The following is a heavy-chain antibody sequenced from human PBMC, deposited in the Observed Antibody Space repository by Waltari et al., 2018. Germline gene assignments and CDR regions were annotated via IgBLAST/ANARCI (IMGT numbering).Heavy chain of an antibody. Sequence: EVQLLESGGGLVQPGGSLRLSCAASGFTFSSHAMSWVRQTPGKGLEWVFVISGSGGNSYYADSVKGRFTISRDNSKNTLYLQMNSLRADDTAIYYCARDTQSIIMVATAYDYWGQGTLVTVSS. CDR2: ISGSGGNS. D-gene: IGHD2-15*01. J-gene: IGHJ4*02. V-gene: IGHV3-23*01. CDR3: ARDTQSIIMVATAYDY. CDR1: GFTFSSHA.